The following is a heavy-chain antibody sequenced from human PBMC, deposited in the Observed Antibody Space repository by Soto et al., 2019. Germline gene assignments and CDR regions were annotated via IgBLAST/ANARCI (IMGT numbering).Heavy chain of an antibody. CDR1: GFTFSSYC. CDR3: AKDQELPYCGGDCLTYYFDY. J-gene: IGHJ4*02. CDR2: ISYDGSNK. D-gene: IGHD2-21*02. Sequence: PGGSLRLSCAASGFTFSSYCMHWVRQAPGKGLEWVAVISYDGSNKYYADSVKGRFTISRDNSKNTLYLQMNSLRAEDTAVYYCAKDQELPYCGGDCLTYYFDYWGQGTLVTVSS. V-gene: IGHV3-30*18.